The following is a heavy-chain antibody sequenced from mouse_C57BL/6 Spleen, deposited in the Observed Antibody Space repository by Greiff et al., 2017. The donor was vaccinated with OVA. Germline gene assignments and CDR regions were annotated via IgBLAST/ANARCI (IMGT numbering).Heavy chain of an antibody. J-gene: IGHJ1*03. V-gene: IGHV5-12*01. Sequence: EVKLVESGGGLVQPGGSLKLSCAASGFTFSDYYMYWVRQTPEKRLEWVAYISNGGGSTYYPDTVKGRFTISRDNAKNTLYLQMSRLKSEDTAMYYCARQITTVVATETGWYFDVWGTGTTVTVSS. D-gene: IGHD1-1*01. CDR2: ISNGGGST. CDR3: ARQITTVVATETGWYFDV. CDR1: GFTFSDYY.